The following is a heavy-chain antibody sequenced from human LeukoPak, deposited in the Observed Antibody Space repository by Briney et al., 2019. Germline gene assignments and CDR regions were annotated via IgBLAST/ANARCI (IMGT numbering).Heavy chain of an antibody. CDR1: GYTFTGYY. D-gene: IGHD3-3*01. J-gene: IGHJ4*02. V-gene: IGHV1-2*02. CDR2: INPHSGGI. CDR3: ARTIREDDFWSGSRSFDY. Sequence: ASVKVSCKASGYTFTGYYIHWVRQAPGQGLEWMGWINPHSGGINYAQKFQGRVTLTRDTSISTAYMDLRRLRSDDTAVYYCARTIREDDFWSGSRSFDYWGQGTLVTVSS.